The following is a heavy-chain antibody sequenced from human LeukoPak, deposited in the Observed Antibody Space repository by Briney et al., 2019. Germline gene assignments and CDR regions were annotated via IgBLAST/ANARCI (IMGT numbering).Heavy chain of an antibody. Sequence: GGSLRLSCAASGFTFSSYAMHWVRQAPGKGLEWVAVISYAGSNKYYADSVKGRFTISRDNSKNTLYLQMNSLRAEDTAVYYCATDGWVSYYYDSSGYYSDYWGQGTLVTVSS. D-gene: IGHD3-22*01. V-gene: IGHV3-30-3*01. CDR3: ATDGWVSYYYDSSGYYSDY. J-gene: IGHJ4*02. CDR1: GFTFSSYA. CDR2: ISYAGSNK.